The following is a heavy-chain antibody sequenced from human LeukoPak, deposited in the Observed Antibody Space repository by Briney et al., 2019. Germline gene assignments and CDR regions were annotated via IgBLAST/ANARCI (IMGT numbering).Heavy chain of an antibody. Sequence: GGSLRLSCAASGLTFSDYYMSWIRQAPGKGLEWVSYISSSGSTIYYADSVKGRFTISRDNAKNSLYLQMNSLRAEDTAVYYCARAEARYYYMDVWGKGTTVIISS. V-gene: IGHV3-11*01. CDR2: ISSSGSTI. CDR1: GLTFSDYY. CDR3: ARAEARYYYMDV. J-gene: IGHJ6*03.